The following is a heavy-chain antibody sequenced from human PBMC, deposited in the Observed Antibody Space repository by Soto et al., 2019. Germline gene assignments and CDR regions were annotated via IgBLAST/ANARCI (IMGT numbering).Heavy chain of an antibody. Sequence: EVQLVESGGGLVKPGGSLRLSCAASGFTLSSYSMNWVHQAPGKGLEWVSSISSSSSYIYYADSVKGRFTISRDNAKNSLYLQMNSLRAEDTAVYYCARESGSYFLGLDYWGQGTLVTVSS. V-gene: IGHV3-21*01. CDR1: GFTLSSYS. J-gene: IGHJ4*02. CDR3: ARESGSYFLGLDY. CDR2: ISSSSSYI. D-gene: IGHD1-26*01.